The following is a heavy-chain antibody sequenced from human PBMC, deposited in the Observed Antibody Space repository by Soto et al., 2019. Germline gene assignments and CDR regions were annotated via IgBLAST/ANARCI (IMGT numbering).Heavy chain of an antibody. CDR3: AIALSRYYYGSGSFLINYGMDV. CDR2: INHSGST. J-gene: IGHJ6*02. V-gene: IGHV4-34*01. D-gene: IGHD3-10*01. CDR1: GGSFSGYY. Sequence: QVQLQQWGAGLLKPSETLSLTCAVYGGSFSGYYWSWICQPPGKGLEWIGEINHSGSTNYTPSLKSRVTISVDTSKNQFSLKLSSVTAADTAVYYCAIALSRYYYGSGSFLINYGMDVWGQGTTVTVSS.